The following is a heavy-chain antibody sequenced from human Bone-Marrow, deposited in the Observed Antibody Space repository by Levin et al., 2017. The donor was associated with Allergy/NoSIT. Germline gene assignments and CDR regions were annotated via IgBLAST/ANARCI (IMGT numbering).Heavy chain of an antibody. CDR3: ARGGASSNDY. V-gene: IGHV1-2*02. J-gene: IGHJ4*02. Sequence: ASVKVSCSVSGYTFSDYYIHWIRQTPGQGLEWIGWIDPTRGATQFAEKFHARVVLTRNSSISTAYMVLGKLRSDDTALYYCARGGASSNDYWGQGTLVTVSS. CDR1: GYTFSDYY. D-gene: IGHD6-13*01. CDR2: IDPTRGAT.